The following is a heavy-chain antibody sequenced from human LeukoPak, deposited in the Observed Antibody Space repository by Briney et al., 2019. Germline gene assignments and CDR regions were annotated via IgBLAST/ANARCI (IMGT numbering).Heavy chain of an antibody. CDR2: IIPIFGTA. V-gene: IGHV1-69*13. J-gene: IGHJ6*03. D-gene: IGHD3-3*01. CDR3: ARAGRDTIFGVVSGYYYMDV. CDR1: EGTFSSYA. Sequence: SVKFSCKASEGTFSSYAISWVRQAPGQGLEWWGGIIPIFGTANYAQKFQGRVTITADESTSTAYMELSSLRSEDTAVYYCARAGRDTIFGVVSGYYYMDVWGKGTTVTVSS.